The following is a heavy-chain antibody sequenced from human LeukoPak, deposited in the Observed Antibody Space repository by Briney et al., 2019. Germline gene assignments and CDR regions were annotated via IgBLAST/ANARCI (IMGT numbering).Heavy chain of an antibody. V-gene: IGHV3-30-3*01. CDR1: GFTFNYYA. CDR2: ISYDGTNK. CDR3: ARDPTYYYDSSYFDY. J-gene: IGHJ4*02. D-gene: IGHD3-22*01. Sequence: GGSLRLSCAASGFTFNYYAMHWVRQAPGKGLEWVAVISYDGTNKYYADSVKGRFTISRDNSKNTLYLQMNSLRAEDTAVYYCARDPTYYYDSSYFDYWGQGTLVTVSS.